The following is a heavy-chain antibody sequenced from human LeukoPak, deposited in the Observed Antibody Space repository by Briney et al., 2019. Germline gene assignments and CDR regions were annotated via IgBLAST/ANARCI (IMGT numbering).Heavy chain of an antibody. CDR3: ARFPRAAAGGTLYYFDY. D-gene: IGHD6-13*01. V-gene: IGHV1-69*13. CDR1: GYTFTSSD. CDR2: IIPIFGTA. J-gene: IGHJ4*02. Sequence: ASVKVSCKASGYTFTSSDIHWVRQATGQGLEWMGGIIPIFGTANYAQKFQGRVTITADESTSTAYMELSSLRSEDTAVYYCARFPRAAAGGTLYYFDYWGQGTLVTVSS.